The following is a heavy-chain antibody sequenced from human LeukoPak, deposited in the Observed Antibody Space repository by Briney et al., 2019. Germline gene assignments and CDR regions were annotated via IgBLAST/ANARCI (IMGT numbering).Heavy chain of an antibody. CDR1: GYSISSGYY. Sequence: PSATLSLTCTVPGYSISSGYYWGWIRQPPGKGLEWIGSIYHSGSTYYNPSLKSRVTISVDTSKNQFSLKLSSVTAADTAVYYCALYYYDSSGYVNWFDPWGQGTLVTVSS. J-gene: IGHJ5*02. CDR3: ALYYYDSSGYVNWFDP. CDR2: IYHSGST. D-gene: IGHD3-22*01. V-gene: IGHV4-38-2*02.